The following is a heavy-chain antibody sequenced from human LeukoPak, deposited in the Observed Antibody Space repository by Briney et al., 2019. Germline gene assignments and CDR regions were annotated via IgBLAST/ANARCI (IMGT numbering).Heavy chain of an antibody. D-gene: IGHD6-19*01. V-gene: IGHV3-9*01. CDR1: GIIFEQYG. CDR2: ISWNGVTV. Sequence: GGSLRLSCEVSGIIFEQYGMHWVRQAAGKGQEWVAGISWNGVTVNYGDSVKGRFTISRDNAKSFLYLQMNSLRPEDTALYYCVKDISGWSYFDYWGQGTRLTVSP. CDR3: VKDISGWSYFDY. J-gene: IGHJ4*02.